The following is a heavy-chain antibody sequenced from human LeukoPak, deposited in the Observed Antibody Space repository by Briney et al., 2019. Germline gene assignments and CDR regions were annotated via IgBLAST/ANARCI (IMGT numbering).Heavy chain of an antibody. CDR2: IYHSGST. D-gene: IGHD4-17*01. CDR3: ASEGDFTVTTHSGFDY. CDR1: GGSISSGGYS. V-gene: IGHV4-30-2*01. Sequence: SQTLSLTCAVSGGSISSGGYSWSWIRQPPGKGLEWIGYIYHSGSTYYNPSLKSRVTISVDRSKNQFSLKLSSVTAADTAVYYCASEGDFTVTTHSGFDYWGQGTLVTVSS. J-gene: IGHJ4*02.